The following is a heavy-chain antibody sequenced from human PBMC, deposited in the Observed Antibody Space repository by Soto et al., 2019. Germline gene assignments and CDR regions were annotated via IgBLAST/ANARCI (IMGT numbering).Heavy chain of an antibody. V-gene: IGHV3-72*01. J-gene: IGHJ4*02. CDR3: TSPPRRRSDGHLY. CDR2: AKNKIGHYMT. CDR1: GFRFSDHF. Sequence: EVQLVESAGGLVQPGGSLRLSCAASGFRFSDHFMEWVRQAPGKGLEWVGRAKNKIGHYMTEYAASVKGRFTISRDASNYSLFLQMNSLATEDTAVYYFTSPPRRRSDGHLYWGQGILVTVSS. D-gene: IGHD3-3*01.